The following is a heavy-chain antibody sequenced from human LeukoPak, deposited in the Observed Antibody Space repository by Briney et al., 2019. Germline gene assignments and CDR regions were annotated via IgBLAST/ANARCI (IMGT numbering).Heavy chain of an antibody. V-gene: IGHV4-61*01. CDR1: GGSVSSGSYY. D-gene: IGHD1-26*01. Sequence: SETLSLTCTVSGGSVSSGSYYWSWIRQPPGKGLEWIGYIYYSGSTNYNPSLKGRVTISVDTSKNQFSLKLSSVTAADTAVYYCARGWELPDYWGQGTLVTVSS. J-gene: IGHJ4*02. CDR2: IYYSGST. CDR3: ARGWELPDY.